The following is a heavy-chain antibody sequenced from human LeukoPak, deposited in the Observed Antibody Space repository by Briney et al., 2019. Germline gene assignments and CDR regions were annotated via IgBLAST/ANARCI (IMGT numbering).Heavy chain of an antibody. CDR3: AKHRGYSSASIYYYGMDV. J-gene: IGHJ6*02. V-gene: IGHV3-53*01. Sequence: GGSLRLSCAASGFTVSSNYMSWVRQAPGKGLEWVSVIYSGGSTYYADSVKGRFTISRDNSRNTLYLQMNSLRAEDTALYYCAKHRGYSSASIYYYGMDVWGQGTTVTVSS. CDR2: IYSGGST. CDR1: GFTVSSNY. D-gene: IGHD5-12*01.